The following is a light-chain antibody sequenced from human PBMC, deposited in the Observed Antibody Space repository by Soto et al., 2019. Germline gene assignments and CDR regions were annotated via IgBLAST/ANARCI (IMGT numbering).Light chain of an antibody. CDR2: GAS. CDR1: QSVSNNY. V-gene: IGKV3-20*01. Sequence: EFVFTQSPCTLSLSPGERATLSCRASQSVSNNYLAWYQQKPGQAPRLLIYGASSRATGIPDSFSGSGSGTDFTLTISRLEPEDFAVYYCQQYSSSPPTFGQGTRLEIK. J-gene: IGKJ5*01. CDR3: QQYSSSPPT.